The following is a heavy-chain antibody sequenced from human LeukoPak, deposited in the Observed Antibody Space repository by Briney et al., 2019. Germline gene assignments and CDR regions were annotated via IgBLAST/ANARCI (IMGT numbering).Heavy chain of an antibody. V-gene: IGHV4-34*01. CDR2: INHSGST. CDR3: ARGRHSVPAAIRY. CDR1: GGSFSGYY. D-gene: IGHD2-2*01. Sequence: KASETLSLTCAVYGGSFSGYYWSWIRQPPGKGLEWIGEINHSGSTNYNPSLKSRVTRSVDTSKNQFSLKLSSVTAADTAVYYCARGRHSVPAAIRYWGQGTLVTVSS. J-gene: IGHJ4*02.